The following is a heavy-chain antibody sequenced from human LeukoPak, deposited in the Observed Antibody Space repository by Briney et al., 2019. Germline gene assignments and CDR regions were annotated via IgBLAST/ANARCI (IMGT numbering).Heavy chain of an antibody. CDR2: ISSSSSYI. CDR3: ARTDYHGAFDI. Sequence: PGGPWGLSWAASGFPFSSFAMNWVGKAPGKGLGWVSSISSSSSYIYYADSVKGRFTISRDNAKNSLYLQMNSLRAEDTAVYYCARTDYHGAFDIWGQGTLVAVSS. V-gene: IGHV3-21*01. J-gene: IGHJ4*02. D-gene: IGHD3-10*01. CDR1: GFPFSSFA.